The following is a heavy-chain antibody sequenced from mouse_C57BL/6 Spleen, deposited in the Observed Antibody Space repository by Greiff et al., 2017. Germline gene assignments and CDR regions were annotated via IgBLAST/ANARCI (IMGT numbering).Heavy chain of an antibody. CDR3: ARPDDDYDRGYAMDY. CDR2: IYPGDGDT. D-gene: IGHD2-4*01. CDR1: GYAFSSSW. Sequence: VKLVESGPELVKPGASVKISCKASGYAFSSSWMNWVKQRPGKGLEWLGRIYPGDGDTNYNGKFKGKATLTADKSSSTAYMQLSSLTSEDSAVYFCARPDDDYDRGYAMDYWGQGTSVTVSS. J-gene: IGHJ4*01. V-gene: IGHV1-82*01.